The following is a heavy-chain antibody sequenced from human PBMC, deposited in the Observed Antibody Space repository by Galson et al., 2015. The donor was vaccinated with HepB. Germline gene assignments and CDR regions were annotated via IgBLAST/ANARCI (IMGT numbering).Heavy chain of an antibody. V-gene: IGHV3-49*03. Sequence: SLRLSCAASGFIFGDYAMSWFRQAPGKGLEWVGFIRSKAYGGTTKFAASVKGRFTISRDDSKSIAYLQMNSRKSEDTAVYYCARVLRPYYDDSSGYGDYWGQGTLVTVSS. D-gene: IGHD3-22*01. CDR2: IRSKAYGGTT. J-gene: IGHJ4*02. CDR1: GFIFGDYA. CDR3: ARVLRPYYDDSSGYGDY.